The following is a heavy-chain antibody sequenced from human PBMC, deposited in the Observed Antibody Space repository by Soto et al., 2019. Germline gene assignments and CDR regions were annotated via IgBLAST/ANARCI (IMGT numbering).Heavy chain of an antibody. CDR1: GGYISGGYYS. J-gene: IGHJ3*02. D-gene: IGHD4-4*01. CDR3: ANYRKFFQI. V-gene: IGHV4-30-2*01. CDR2: IYNSGST. Sequence: SETLSLTCAVSGGYISGGYYSWSWIRQPPGKCLEWIGFIYNSGSTYYNSSLKSRVTIXXXRXXXXXFLXLXXVTXADTAVYYCANYRKFFQIWGQGTKVTVSS.